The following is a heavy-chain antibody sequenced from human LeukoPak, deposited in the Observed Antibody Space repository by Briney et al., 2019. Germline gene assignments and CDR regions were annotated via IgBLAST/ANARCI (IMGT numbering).Heavy chain of an antibody. Sequence: ASVKVSCKASGYTFTSYDINWVRQATGQGLDWMGWINTNTGNPTYAQGFTGRSVFSLETSVSTSYLQITSLKAEDTAVYYCARGRGSSARLGYFYYYIDVWGQGTTVTVSS. CDR2: INTNTGNP. J-gene: IGHJ6*02. CDR1: GYTFTSYD. CDR3: ARGRGSSARLGYFYYYIDV. D-gene: IGHD1-26*01. V-gene: IGHV7-4-1*02.